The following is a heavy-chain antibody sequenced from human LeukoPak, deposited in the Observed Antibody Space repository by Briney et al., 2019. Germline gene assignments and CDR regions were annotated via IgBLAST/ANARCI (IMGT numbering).Heavy chain of an antibody. V-gene: IGHV3-23*01. CDR2: ISGSGHST. J-gene: IGHJ4*02. CDR3: AKTYSSGLDY. Sequence: PGGSLRLSCAASGFTFTSSAMSWVRQAPGKGLEWVSVISGSGHSTDYADSVKGRFTVSRDNSKNTLYLQMNSPRAEDTAVYYCAKTYSSGLDYWGQGTLVTVSS. CDR1: GFTFTSSA. D-gene: IGHD6-19*01.